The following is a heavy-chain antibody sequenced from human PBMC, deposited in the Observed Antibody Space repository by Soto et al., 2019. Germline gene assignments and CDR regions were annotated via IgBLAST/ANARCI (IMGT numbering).Heavy chain of an antibody. D-gene: IGHD3-22*01. CDR3: AREPNFDSSGSRPDY. Sequence: GGSLRLSCAASGFTFSSYAMHWVRQAPGKGLEWVAVISYDGSNKYYADSVKGRFTISRDNSKNTLYLQMNSLRAEDTAVYYCAREPNFDSSGSRPDYWGPGTLFTVSS. CDR1: GFTFSSYA. CDR2: ISYDGSNK. J-gene: IGHJ4*02. V-gene: IGHV3-30-3*01.